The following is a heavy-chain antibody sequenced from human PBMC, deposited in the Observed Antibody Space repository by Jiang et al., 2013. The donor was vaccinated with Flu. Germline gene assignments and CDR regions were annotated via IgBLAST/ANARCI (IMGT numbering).Heavy chain of an antibody. CDR3: AKDREGYNYWGTQMVY. J-gene: IGHJ4*02. Sequence: VQLLESGGGLVQPGGSLRLSCATSGFKFNNFVIVWVRQGPGKGLEWVASIAGDGGRIYYADSVKGRFTISRDSSKSTVYLQMTSLSAEDTAMYYCAKDREGYNYWGTQMVYWGQGALVTVST. CDR1: GFKFNNFV. V-gene: IGHV3-23*01. D-gene: IGHD5-24*01. CDR2: IAGDGGRI.